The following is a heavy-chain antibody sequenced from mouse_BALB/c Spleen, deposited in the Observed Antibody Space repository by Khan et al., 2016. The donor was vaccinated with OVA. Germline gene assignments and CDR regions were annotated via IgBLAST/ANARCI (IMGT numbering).Heavy chain of an antibody. CDR1: GYTFTSYV. J-gene: IGHJ2*01. D-gene: IGHD2-14*01. CDR2: IYPYNDDT. V-gene: IGHV1S136*01. Sequence: VQLKQSGPELVKPGASVRMSCKASGYTFTSYVMHWVKQKPGQGLEWIGYIYPYNDDTKYNEKFKGKATLTSDKSSSTAYMELSSLTSEDSAVYYCAKNNRYDVYFDYWGQGTTLTVSA. CDR3: AKNNRYDVYFDY.